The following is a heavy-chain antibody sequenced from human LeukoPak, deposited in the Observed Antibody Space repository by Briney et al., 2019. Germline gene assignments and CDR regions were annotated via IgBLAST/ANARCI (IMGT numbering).Heavy chain of an antibody. CDR3: ARGGQWVRGVHYFDY. V-gene: IGHV1-2*02. D-gene: IGHD3-10*01. CDR1: GYTFTGYY. J-gene: IGHJ4*02. Sequence: GSVKVSCKASGYTFTGYYMHWVRQAPGQGLEWMGWINPNSGGTNYAQKFQGRVTMTRDTSISTAYMELSRLRSDDTAVYYCARGGQWVRGVHYFDYWGQGTLVTVSS. CDR2: INPNSGGT.